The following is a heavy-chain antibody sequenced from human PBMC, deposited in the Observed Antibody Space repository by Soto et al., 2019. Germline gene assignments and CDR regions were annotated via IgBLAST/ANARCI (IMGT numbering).Heavy chain of an antibody. CDR1: GGAISSYH. V-gene: IGHV4-59*01. Sequence: QVQLQESGPGLVKPSETLSLTCSISGGAISSYHWTWIRQPPGKGLEWIGNFYYSGSTNYNPSLKSRVTISADKTKNQFSLKLNSVTAADTAVYYCAADRAEIPRAFDRWGQGTMVIVSS. D-gene: IGHD2-21*01. CDR3: AADRAEIPRAFDR. J-gene: IGHJ3*01. CDR2: FYYSGST.